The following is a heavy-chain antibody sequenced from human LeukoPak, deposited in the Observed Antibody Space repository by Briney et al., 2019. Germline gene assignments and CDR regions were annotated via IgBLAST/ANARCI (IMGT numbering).Heavy chain of an antibody. Sequence: ASVKVSCKASGYTFTNYGITWVRQAPGQGLEWMGWISGHQGNTKYAQNFQGRVTMTIDTSTSTAYMDLRSLRSDDTAIYFCARSDLAMITAGPFEYWGQGTLVAVSS. J-gene: IGHJ4*02. CDR1: GYTFTNYG. D-gene: IGHD5-12*01. V-gene: IGHV1-18*01. CDR3: ARSDLAMITAGPFEY. CDR2: ISGHQGNT.